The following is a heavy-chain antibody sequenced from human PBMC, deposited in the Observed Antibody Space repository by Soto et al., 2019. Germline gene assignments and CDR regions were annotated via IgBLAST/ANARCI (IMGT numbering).Heavy chain of an antibody. V-gene: IGHV3-30*18. J-gene: IGHJ6*02. CDR1: GFTFSSYG. D-gene: IGHD3-10*01. CDR2: ISYDGSNK. Sequence: GGSLRLSCAASGFTFSSYGMHWVRQAPGKGLEWVAVISYDGSNKYYADSVKGRFTISRDNSKNTLYLQMNSLRAEDTAVYYCAKSDRYYYGSGSYFSPWDTSPSPLDYYGMDVWGQGTTVTVSS. CDR3: AKSDRYYYGSGSYFSPWDTSPSPLDYYGMDV.